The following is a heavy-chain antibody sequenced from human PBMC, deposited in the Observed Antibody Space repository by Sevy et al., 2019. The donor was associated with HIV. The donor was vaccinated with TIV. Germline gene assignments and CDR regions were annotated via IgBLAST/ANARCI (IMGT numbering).Heavy chain of an antibody. J-gene: IGHJ4*02. CDR1: GYMFIAYF. CDR3: ARVVYYDSTAYYFDY. D-gene: IGHD3-22*01. CDR2: INPNSGDT. V-gene: IGHV1-2*06. Sequence: ASVKVSCKASGYMFIAYFIHWVQQAPGQGLEWMGRINPNSGDTNSAQKFQGRVTMTRDTSINTVYMELSRLRSDDTAVYSCARVVYYDSTAYYFDYWGQGTLVTVSS.